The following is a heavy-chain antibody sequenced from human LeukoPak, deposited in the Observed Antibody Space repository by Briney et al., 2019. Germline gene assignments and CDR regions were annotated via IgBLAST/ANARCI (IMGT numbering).Heavy chain of an antibody. J-gene: IGHJ6*03. CDR1: GGTFSSYA. CDR2: IIPIFGTA. Sequence: GASVKVSCKASGGTFSSYAISWVRQAPGQGLEWMGRIIPIFGTANYAQKFQDRVTVTSNTSISTAYMELRSLTSEDTAVYYCARELIVLAPAARRYNYYMDVWGIGTTVSVSS. D-gene: IGHD2-2*01. CDR3: ARELIVLAPAARRYNYYMDV. V-gene: IGHV1-69*05.